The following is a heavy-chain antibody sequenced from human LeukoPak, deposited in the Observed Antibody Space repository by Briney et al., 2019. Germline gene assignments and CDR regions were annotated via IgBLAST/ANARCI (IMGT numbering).Heavy chain of an antibody. CDR1: GGSISSYY. Sequence: SETLSLTCTVSGGSISSYYWSWIRQPPGKGLEWIGYIYYSGSTNYNPSLKSRVTISVDTSKNQFSLKLSSVTAADTAVYYCARDRPDSGYGYEIKNYYYYYYMDVWGKGTTVTVSS. D-gene: IGHD5-12*01. CDR3: ARDRPDSGYGYEIKNYYYYYYMDV. V-gene: IGHV4-59*01. J-gene: IGHJ6*03. CDR2: IYYSGST.